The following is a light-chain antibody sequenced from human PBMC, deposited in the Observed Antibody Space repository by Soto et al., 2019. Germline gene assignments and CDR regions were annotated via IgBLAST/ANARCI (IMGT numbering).Light chain of an antibody. CDR1: SSNIGAGYD. CDR2: GNS. J-gene: IGLJ3*02. Sequence: QSVLTQPPSVSGAPGQRVTISCTGSSSNIGAGYDVRWYQQLPGTAPKLLIYGNSNRPSGVPDRFSGSKSGTSASLAITGLQAEDEADYYCQSYDSSLSGSVFGGGTK. CDR3: QSYDSSLSGSV. V-gene: IGLV1-40*01.